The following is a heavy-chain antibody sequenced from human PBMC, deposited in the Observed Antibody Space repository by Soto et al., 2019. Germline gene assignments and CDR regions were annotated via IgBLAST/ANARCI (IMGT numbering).Heavy chain of an antibody. V-gene: IGHV3-23*01. Sequence: GGSLRLSCAASGFTFSSYAMSWVRQAPGKGLEWVSAISGSGGSTYYADSVKGRFTISRDNSKNTLYLQMNSLRAEDTAVYYCARYSTELDAFDIWGQGTMVTVSS. CDR3: ARYSTELDAFDI. D-gene: IGHD1-1*01. CDR2: ISGSGGST. CDR1: GFTFSSYA. J-gene: IGHJ3*02.